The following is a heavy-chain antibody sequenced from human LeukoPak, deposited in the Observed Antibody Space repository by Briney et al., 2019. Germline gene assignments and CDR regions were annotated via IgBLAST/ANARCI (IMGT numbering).Heavy chain of an antibody. CDR3: AKGPRFWSGYYTPEYYFDY. CDR2: IWYDGSNK. V-gene: IGHV3-33*06. CDR1: GFTFSSYG. D-gene: IGHD3-3*01. J-gene: IGHJ4*02. Sequence: PGRSLRLSCAASGFTFSSYGMHGVRQAPGKGLEWVAVIWYDGSNKYYADSVKGRFTISRDNSKNTLYLQMNSLRAEDTAVYYCAKGPRFWSGYYTPEYYFDYWGQGTLVTVSS.